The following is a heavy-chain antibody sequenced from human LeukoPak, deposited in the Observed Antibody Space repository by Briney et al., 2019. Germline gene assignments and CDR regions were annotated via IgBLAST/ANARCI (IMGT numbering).Heavy chain of an antibody. J-gene: IGHJ6*03. V-gene: IGHV4-59*01. D-gene: IGHD3-16*01. CDR2: IYYSGST. Sequence: SETLPLTCTVSGGSISSYYWSWIRQPPGKGLEWIGYIYYSGSTNYNPSLKSRVTISVDTSKNQFSLKLSSVTAADTAVYYCARDGASRYYYYMDVWGKGTTVTISS. CDR1: GGSISSYY. CDR3: ARDGASRYYYYMDV.